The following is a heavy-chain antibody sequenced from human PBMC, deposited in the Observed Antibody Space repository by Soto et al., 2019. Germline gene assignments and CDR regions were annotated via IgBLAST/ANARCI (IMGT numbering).Heavy chain of an antibody. CDR2: ISHSGHIT. Sequence: QVQLVESGGGLVKPGGSLRLSCAASGFNFNDYYMSWIRQAPGKGLEWLSYISHSGHITNTAYSVKGRLTISRDNAKNSLYLKMTSLRAEDTAVYYCARRGGPGDYWGQGTLVTVSS. CDR1: GFNFNDYY. D-gene: IGHD2-15*01. J-gene: IGHJ4*02. V-gene: IGHV3-11*01. CDR3: ARRGGPGDY.